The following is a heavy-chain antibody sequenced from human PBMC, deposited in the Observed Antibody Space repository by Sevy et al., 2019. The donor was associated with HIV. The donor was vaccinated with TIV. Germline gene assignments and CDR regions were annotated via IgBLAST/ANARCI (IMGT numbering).Heavy chain of an antibody. CDR2: ISPNGATS. D-gene: IGHD6-19*01. CDR3: AKDTSGWYDALDQ. CDR1: GFTFGYFA. J-gene: IGHJ4*02. Sequence: GGSLRLSCEVSGFTFGYFAMSWVRQAPGKGLEWVSGISPNGATSHYAASVRGRFTISRDNSKNRMYLQMSSLRAEDTAQYYCAKDTSGWYDALDQWGQGTLVNVSS. V-gene: IGHV3-23*01.